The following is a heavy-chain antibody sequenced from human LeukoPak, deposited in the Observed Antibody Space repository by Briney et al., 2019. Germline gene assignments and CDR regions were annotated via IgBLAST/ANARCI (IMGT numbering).Heavy chain of an antibody. D-gene: IGHD3-9*01. CDR3: ARHPYDILTGPSFDY. CDR2: INRDGRST. V-gene: IGHV3-74*01. Sequence: GGSLRLSCAASGFTFSSDWMHWVRHAPGKGLVWVSRINRDGRSTTYPDSVKGRFTISRDNAKNTLYLQMNSLRAEDTAVYYCARHPYDILTGPSFDYWGQGTLVTVS. CDR1: GFTFSSDW. J-gene: IGHJ4*02.